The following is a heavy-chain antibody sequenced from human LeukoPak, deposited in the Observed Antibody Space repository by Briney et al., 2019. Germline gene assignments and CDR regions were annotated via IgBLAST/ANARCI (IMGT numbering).Heavy chain of an antibody. CDR3: AKESTFGNYFDY. CDR1: GFTFDDYA. Sequence: GGSLRLSCAASGFTFDDYAMHWVRQAPGKGLEWASGISWNSGSIGYADSVKGRFTISRDNAKNSLYLQMNSLRAEDTALYYCAKESTFGNYFDYWGQGTLVTVSS. CDR2: ISWNSGSI. V-gene: IGHV3-9*01. D-gene: IGHD2/OR15-2a*01. J-gene: IGHJ4*02.